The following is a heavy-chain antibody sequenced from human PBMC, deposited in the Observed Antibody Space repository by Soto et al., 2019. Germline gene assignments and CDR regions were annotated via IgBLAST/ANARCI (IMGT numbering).Heavy chain of an antibody. D-gene: IGHD3-16*01. J-gene: IGHJ6*02. V-gene: IGHV3-30-3*01. Sequence: PGGSLRLSCAASGFTFSSYAMHWVRQAPGKGLEWVAVISYDGSNKYYADSVKGRFTISRDNSKNTLYLQMNSLRAEDTAVYYCARDMMSSDLYYYYYGMDVWGQGTTVTVSS. CDR3: ARDMMSSDLYYYYYGMDV. CDR1: GFTFSSYA. CDR2: ISYDGSNK.